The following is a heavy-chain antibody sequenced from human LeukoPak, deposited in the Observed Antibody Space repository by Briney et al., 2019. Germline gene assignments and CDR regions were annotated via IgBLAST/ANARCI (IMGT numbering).Heavy chain of an antibody. Sequence: PGGSLRLSCAASGFAFSTYTMNWVRQPPGKGLEWVSAISGSGGSTYYADSVKGRFTISRDNSKNTLYLQMNSLRAEDTAVYYCAQRITMIVVVSYWGQGTLVTVSS. CDR3: AQRITMIVVVSY. CDR1: GFAFSTYT. CDR2: ISGSGGST. D-gene: IGHD3-22*01. J-gene: IGHJ4*02. V-gene: IGHV3-23*01.